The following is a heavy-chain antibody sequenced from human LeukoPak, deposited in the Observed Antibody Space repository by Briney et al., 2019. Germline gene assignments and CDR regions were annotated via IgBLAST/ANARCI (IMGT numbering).Heavy chain of an antibody. V-gene: IGHV3-23*01. CDR1: GFTFSSYA. CDR3: AKGSPSIAVASYDY. D-gene: IGHD6-19*01. CDR2: ISGSGFST. Sequence: PGGSLRLSCAASGFTFSSYAMSWVRQATGKGLESVSGISGSGFSTYYADSVKGRFTISRDNSKNTLYLQMNSLRAEDTAVYYCAKGSPSIAVASYDYWGQGTLVTVSS. J-gene: IGHJ4*02.